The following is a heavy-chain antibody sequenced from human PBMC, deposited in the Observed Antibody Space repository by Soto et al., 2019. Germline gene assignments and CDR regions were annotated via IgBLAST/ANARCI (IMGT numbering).Heavy chain of an antibody. CDR3: AKKIAAPPHGFDY. CDR1: GFTFSSYA. V-gene: IGHV3-23*01. D-gene: IGHD6-6*01. CDR2: ISGNGGST. J-gene: IGHJ4*02. Sequence: VGSLRLSCAASGFTFSSYAMSWVRQAPGKGLEWVSAISGNGGSTYYADSVKGRFTISRDNSKNTLYLQMNSLRAEDTAVYYCAKKIAAPPHGFDYWGQGTLVTVSS.